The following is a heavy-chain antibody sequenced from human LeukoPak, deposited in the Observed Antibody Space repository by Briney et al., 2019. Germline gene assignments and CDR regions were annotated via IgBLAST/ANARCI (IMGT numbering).Heavy chain of an antibody. J-gene: IGHJ2*01. V-gene: IGHV1-3*01. D-gene: IGHD2-21*01. CDR2: INAGNGNT. Sequence: ASVKVSCKASGYTFTSYAMHWVRQAPGQRLEWMGWINAGNGNTKYSQRFQGRVTITRDTSASTAYMELSSLRSEDTAVYYCASKVGGYCPLFDYWYFDLWGRGTLVTVSS. CDR1: GYTFTSYA. CDR3: ASKVGGYCPLFDYWYFDL.